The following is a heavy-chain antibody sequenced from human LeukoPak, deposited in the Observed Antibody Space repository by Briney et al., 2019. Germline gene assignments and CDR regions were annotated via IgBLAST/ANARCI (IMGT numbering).Heavy chain of an antibody. V-gene: IGHV3-9*01. Sequence: PGGSLRLSCAASGFTFDDYAMHWVWQAPGKGLEWVSGVSWNSGSIGYADSVKGRFTISRDNAKNSLYLQMNSLRAEDTALYYCAKEAKYYDILTGYSYYYYVMDVWGQGTTVTVSS. D-gene: IGHD3-9*01. J-gene: IGHJ6*02. CDR3: AKEAKYYDILTGYSYYYYVMDV. CDR1: GFTFDDYA. CDR2: VSWNSGSI.